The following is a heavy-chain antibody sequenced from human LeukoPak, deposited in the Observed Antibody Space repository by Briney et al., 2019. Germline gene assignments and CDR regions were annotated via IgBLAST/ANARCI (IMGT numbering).Heavy chain of an antibody. Sequence: GGSLRLSCAASGFTFSSCSMNWVRQAPGKGLEWVSSISSSSSYIYYADSVKGRFTISRDNAKNSLYLQMNSLRAEDTAVYYCARDLGQLVDLINYGMDVWGQGTTVTVSS. D-gene: IGHD6-13*01. CDR3: ARDLGQLVDLINYGMDV. J-gene: IGHJ6*02. CDR1: GFTFSSCS. V-gene: IGHV3-21*01. CDR2: ISSSSSYI.